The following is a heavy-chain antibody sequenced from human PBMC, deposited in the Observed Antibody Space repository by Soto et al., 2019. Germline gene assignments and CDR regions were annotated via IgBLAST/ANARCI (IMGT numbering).Heavy chain of an antibody. V-gene: IGHV4-59*01. Sequence: SETLSLTCTVSGGSISSYYWSWIRQPPGKGLEWIGYIYYSGSTNYNPSLKSRVTISVDTSKNQFSLKLSSVTAADTAVYYCGRDFIAAAGTIYYYYGMDVWG. CDR3: GRDFIAAAGTIYYYYGMDV. CDR1: GGSISSYY. D-gene: IGHD6-13*01. J-gene: IGHJ6*02. CDR2: IYYSGST.